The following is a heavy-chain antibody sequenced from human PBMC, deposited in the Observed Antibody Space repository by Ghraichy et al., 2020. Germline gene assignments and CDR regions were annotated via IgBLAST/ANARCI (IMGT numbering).Heavy chain of an antibody. CDR2: ISCYNGDT. J-gene: IGHJ5*02. CDR1: GYTFTHHG. V-gene: IGHV1-18*01. D-gene: IGHD6-19*01. CDR3: ARDPSNTSGYYQWLDP. Sequence: ASVKVSCKASGYTFTHHGISWVRQAPGQGLEWMGWISCYNGDTKYAQKFQGRVSMTTDTATSTAYMELRSLRSDDTAVYYCARDPSNTSGYYQWLDPWGQGTLVTVSS.